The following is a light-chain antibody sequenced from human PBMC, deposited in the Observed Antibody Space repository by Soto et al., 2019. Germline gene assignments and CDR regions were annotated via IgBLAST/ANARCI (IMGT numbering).Light chain of an antibody. V-gene: IGKV1-27*01. Sequence: DIQMTQSPSSLSASVGDRVTITCRASQGITNYLAWYQQKPGKVPELLIYAASTLQSGVPSRFSGSGSGTDCILTISSLQPEDVASDYYQKYNHAPAFGGGTKVQIK. CDR3: QKYNHAPA. CDR2: AAS. J-gene: IGKJ4*01. CDR1: QGITNY.